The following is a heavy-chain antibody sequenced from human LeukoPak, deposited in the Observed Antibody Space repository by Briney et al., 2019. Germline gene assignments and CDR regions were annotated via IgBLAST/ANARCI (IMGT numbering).Heavy chain of an antibody. CDR1: GFSLSTSGMR. V-gene: IGHV2-70*04. CDR3: ARGAIAVAGSDYFDY. CDR2: IDWDDDK. J-gene: IGHJ4*02. Sequence: SGPALVKPTQTLTLTCTFSGFSLSTSGMRVSWIRQPPGKALEWLARIDWDDDKFYSTSLKTTLTISKDTSKNQVVLTMTNMDPVDTATYYCARGAIAVAGSDYFDYWGQGTLVTVSS. D-gene: IGHD6-19*01.